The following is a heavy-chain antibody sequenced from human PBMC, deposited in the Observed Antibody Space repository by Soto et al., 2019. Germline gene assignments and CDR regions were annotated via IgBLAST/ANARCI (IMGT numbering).Heavy chain of an antibody. Sequence: SETLSLTCTVSGGSISTYYWSWIRQPPGKGLEWIGYIYYSGSTNYNPSLKSRVTISVDTSKNQFSLKLSSVTAADTAVYYCARGVGDYRRPHFDYWGQGTLVTVSS. D-gene: IGHD4-17*01. CDR1: GGSISTYY. J-gene: IGHJ4*02. CDR3: ARGVGDYRRPHFDY. V-gene: IGHV4-59*01. CDR2: IYYSGST.